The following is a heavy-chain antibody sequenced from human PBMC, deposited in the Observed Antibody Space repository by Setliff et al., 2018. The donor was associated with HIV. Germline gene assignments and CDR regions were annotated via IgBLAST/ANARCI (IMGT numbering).Heavy chain of an antibody. V-gene: IGHV3-23*03. CDR1: GFTFRSYA. J-gene: IGHJ6*03. D-gene: IGHD6-13*01. CDR3: AKTSSIVATGPLNYYYYMDV. CDR2: IYSGASST. Sequence: GGCLRLSWSASGFTFRSYAMSSVRQAPGKGLEWVSVIYSGASSTYYADSVKGRFTISRDNSKNTLYLQMNSLRAEDTAVYYCAKTSSIVATGPLNYYYYMDVWGKGTTVTVSS.